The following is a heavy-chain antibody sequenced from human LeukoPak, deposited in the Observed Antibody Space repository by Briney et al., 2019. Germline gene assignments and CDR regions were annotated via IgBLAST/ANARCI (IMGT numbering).Heavy chain of an antibody. CDR2: ISGDGSNT. J-gene: IGHJ6*02. CDR1: GFTFTSYY. V-gene: IGHV3-74*01. Sequence: PGGSLRLSCAASGFTFTSYYMHWVRQAPGKGLVWVSRISGDGSNTIYADSVKGRFTISRDNAKNSLYLQMNSLRAEDTAVYYCARDLVVVPAASVDYYYGMDVWGQGTTVTVSS. CDR3: ARDLVVVPAASVDYYYGMDV. D-gene: IGHD2-2*01.